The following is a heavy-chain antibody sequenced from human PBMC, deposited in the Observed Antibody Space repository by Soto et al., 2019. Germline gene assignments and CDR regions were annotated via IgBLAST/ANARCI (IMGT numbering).Heavy chain of an antibody. D-gene: IGHD6-13*01. V-gene: IGHV3-11*05. CDR2: ISSSTSHT. CDR3: ARGRGAAADYVDF. CDR1: GFTFSDYY. Sequence: QVQLVESGGGLVKPGGSLRLSCAVSGFTFSDYYMTWIRQAPGKGLEWVSYISSSTSHTNYADSVKGRFTISRDNAKNSLFLQMNSLIAEDTAVYYCARGRGAAADYVDFWGQVTLVTASS. J-gene: IGHJ4*02.